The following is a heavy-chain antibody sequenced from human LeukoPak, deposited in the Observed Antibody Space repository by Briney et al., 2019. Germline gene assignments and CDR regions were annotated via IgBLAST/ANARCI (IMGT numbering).Heavy chain of an antibody. D-gene: IGHD4-17*01. CDR2: IYYSGST. CDR3: ARGATVTPRWFDP. CDR1: GGSISSYY. Sequence: SETLSLTCTVSGGSISSYYWSWIRQPPGKGLGWIGYIYYSGSTNYNPSLKSRVTISVDTSKNQFSLKLSSVTAADTAVYYCARGATVTPRWFDPWGQGTLVTVSS. V-gene: IGHV4-59*01. J-gene: IGHJ5*02.